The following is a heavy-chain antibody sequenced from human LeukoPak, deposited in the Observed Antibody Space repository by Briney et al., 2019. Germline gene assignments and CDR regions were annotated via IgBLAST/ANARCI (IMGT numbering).Heavy chain of an antibody. Sequence: SETLSLTCSVSGGSVSSGISYWSWIRQPPGEGLEWIAYISDSGGSDYNPSLRGRVTISLDTSKNQFSLNLSSVTAADTAVYYCARDFYYYGMDVWGQGTTVTVSS. CDR1: GGSVSSGISY. CDR2: ISDSGGS. CDR3: ARDFYYYGMDV. J-gene: IGHJ6*02. V-gene: IGHV4-61*01.